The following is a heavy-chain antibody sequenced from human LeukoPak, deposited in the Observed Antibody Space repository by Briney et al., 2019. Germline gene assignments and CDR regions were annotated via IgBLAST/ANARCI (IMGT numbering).Heavy chain of an antibody. V-gene: IGHV3-48*01. CDR3: ARDLSDRRRALGY. D-gene: IGHD2/OR15-2a*01. J-gene: IGHJ4*02. CDR2: ISSSSSTI. Sequence: GGSLSLSCAASGFTFSSYSMNWVRQAPGKGLEWVSYISSSSSTIYYADSVKGRFTISRDNAKNSLYLQMNSLRAEDTAVYYCARDLSDRRRALGYWGQGTLVTVSS. CDR1: GFTFSSYS.